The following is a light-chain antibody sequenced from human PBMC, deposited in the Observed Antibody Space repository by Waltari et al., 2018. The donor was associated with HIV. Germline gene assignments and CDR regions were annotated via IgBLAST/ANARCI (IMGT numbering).Light chain of an antibody. CDR1: TSNIGTNV. V-gene: IGLV1-44*01. J-gene: IGLJ2*01. Sequence: PPSVSGTPGQRVTISCSGTTSNIGTNVVNWYQQVPGTAPKLLISSNNQRPSGVPDRFSGFKSGTSASLAINGLQSEDEADYYCATWDDTPTGHVLFGGGTKVTVL. CDR2: SNN. CDR3: ATWDDTPTGHVL.